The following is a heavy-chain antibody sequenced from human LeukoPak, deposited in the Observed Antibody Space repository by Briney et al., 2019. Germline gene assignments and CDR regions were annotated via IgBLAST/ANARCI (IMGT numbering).Heavy chain of an antibody. V-gene: IGHV3-53*01. Sequence: GGSLRLSCAASGFTVSSNYMSSVRQAPGKGLEWVSVIYSGGSTYYADSVKGRFTISRDNSKNTLYLQMNSLRAEATAVYYCARDADYGVYDYWGQGTLVTVSS. CDR1: GFTVSSNY. D-gene: IGHD4-17*01. J-gene: IGHJ4*02. CDR2: IYSGGST. CDR3: ARDADYGVYDY.